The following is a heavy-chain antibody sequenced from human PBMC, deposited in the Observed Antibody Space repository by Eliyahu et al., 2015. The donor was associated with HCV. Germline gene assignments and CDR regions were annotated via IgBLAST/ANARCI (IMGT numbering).Heavy chain of an antibody. CDR2: IYWDDDK. CDR3: AHRRGGYNWNHGDFDY. CDR1: GFSLSTSGVG. Sequence: QITXEESGPTLVKPTQTLTLTCTFSGFSLSTSGVGXGWIRQPPGKALEWLAVIYWDDDKRYSPSLKSRLTVVKDTSNNQVLLIMTNMDPVDTATYYCAHRRGGYNWNHGDFDYWGQGTPVTVSS. D-gene: IGHD1-14*01. J-gene: IGHJ4*02. V-gene: IGHV2-5*02.